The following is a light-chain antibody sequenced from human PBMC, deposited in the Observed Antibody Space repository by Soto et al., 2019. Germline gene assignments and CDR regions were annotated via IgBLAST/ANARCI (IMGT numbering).Light chain of an antibody. CDR1: HSDIGAGYG. J-gene: IGLJ2*01. CDR3: QSFDSSRIGLL. CDR2: DTT. Sequence: QSVLTQPPSVTGAPGQRVTISCTGSHSDIGAGYGVHWYQQFPHSAPKLLIYDTTNRPSGVPDRFSGSRSGTSASLAITGLQAEDEADYYCQSFDSSRIGLLFGGGTQVTVL. V-gene: IGLV1-40*01.